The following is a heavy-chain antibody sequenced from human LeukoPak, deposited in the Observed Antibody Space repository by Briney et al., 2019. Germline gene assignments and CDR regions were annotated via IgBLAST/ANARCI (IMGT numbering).Heavy chain of an antibody. CDR2: ISNNGGYT. CDR3: AKADGLRITMIVVVPYFDY. CDR1: GFTFSSSA. V-gene: IGHV3-23*01. J-gene: IGHJ4*02. D-gene: IGHD3-22*01. Sequence: GGSLRLSCAASGFTFSSSAMSWVRQAPGKGLEWVSAISNNGGYTYYADSVQGRFTISRDNSKNTLYLQMNSLRAEDTAVYYCAKADGLRITMIVVVPYFDYWGQGTLVTVSS.